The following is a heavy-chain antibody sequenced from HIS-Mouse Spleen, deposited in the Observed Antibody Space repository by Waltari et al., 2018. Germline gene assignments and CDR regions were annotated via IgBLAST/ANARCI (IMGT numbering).Heavy chain of an antibody. J-gene: IGHJ4*02. CDR2: ISYDGSNK. Sequence: QVQLVESGGGVVQPGRSLRLSCAASGFTFSSYAMHWVRQAPGKGLEWVAVISYDGSNKDYADSVKGRFTISRDNSKNTLYLQMNSLRAEDTAVYYCARDRYNWNYFDYWGQGTLVTVSS. CDR3: ARDRYNWNYFDY. CDR1: GFTFSSYA. D-gene: IGHD1-20*01. V-gene: IGHV3-30*04.